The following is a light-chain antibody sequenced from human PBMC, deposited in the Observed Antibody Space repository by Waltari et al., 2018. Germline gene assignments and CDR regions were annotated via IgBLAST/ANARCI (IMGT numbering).Light chain of an antibody. J-gene: IGLJ3*02. V-gene: IGLV2-14*03. CDR3: TSQALDGVVL. Sequence: QSALTQPASVSGSPGQSITTSCTGIGSAIDDSDFVSWYQHQPGKAPRVLIYDVTNRPSRISHRFSASKSANTASLTISGLQPEDEGDYYCTSQALDGVVLFGGGTQVTV. CDR1: GSAIDDSDF. CDR2: DVT.